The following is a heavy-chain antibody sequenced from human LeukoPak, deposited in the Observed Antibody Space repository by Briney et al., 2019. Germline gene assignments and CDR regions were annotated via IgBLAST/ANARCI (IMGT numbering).Heavy chain of an antibody. CDR1: GFTFSSYS. Sequence: GGSLRLTCAASGFTFSSYSMNWVRQAPGKGLEWVSYISSSGSTIYYADSVKGRFTISRDNAKNSLYLQMNSLRAEDTAVYYCAELGITMIGGVWGKGTTVTISS. V-gene: IGHV3-48*04. D-gene: IGHD3-10*02. J-gene: IGHJ6*04. CDR3: AELGITMIGGV. CDR2: ISSSGSTI.